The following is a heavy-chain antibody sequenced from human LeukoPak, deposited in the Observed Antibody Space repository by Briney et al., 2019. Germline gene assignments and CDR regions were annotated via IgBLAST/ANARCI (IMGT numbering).Heavy chain of an antibody. J-gene: IGHJ6*03. D-gene: IGHD4-17*01. CDR3: ARDPYNGDYGDSYYYYMDV. CDR1: GFTFSSYW. V-gene: IGHV3-7*01. CDR2: IKQDGGEK. Sequence: GGSLRLSCAASGFTFSSYWMSWVRQAPGKGLEWVANIKQDGGEKYYVDSVKGRFTISRDNAKSSLYLQMNSLRAEDTAIYYCARDPYNGDYGDSYYYYMDVWGKGTTVTISS.